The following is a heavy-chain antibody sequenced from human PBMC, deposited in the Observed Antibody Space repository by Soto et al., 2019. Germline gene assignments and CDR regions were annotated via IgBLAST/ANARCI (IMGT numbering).Heavy chain of an antibody. V-gene: IGHV4-30-4*02. CDR3: VRCLAARPARLGMDV. D-gene: IGHD6-6*01. CDR2: TQYSGST. J-gene: IGHJ6*02. Sequence: SETLSLNLTVSGASIRSDDYYLTWIRQPPGKGLEWIGNTQYSGSTQHNPSLNSRLIITLDTETIHLSLKLCSRTGPDTVMYYCVRCLAARPARLGMDVWGPGTTVTVSS. CDR1: GASIRSDDYY.